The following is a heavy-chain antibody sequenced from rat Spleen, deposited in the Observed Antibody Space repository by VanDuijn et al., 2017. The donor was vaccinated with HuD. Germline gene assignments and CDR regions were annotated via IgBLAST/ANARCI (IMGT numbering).Heavy chain of an antibody. CDR2: FSYYGGTT. CDR1: GFTFSDYY. V-gene: IGHV5S23*01. J-gene: IGHJ2*01. Sequence: EVQLVESGGGLVQPGRSLKLSCAASGFTFSDYYMAWVRQAPTKGLEWVASFSYYGGTTYCRDSVKGRFTIFRNNAKSTLFLQMDSLRSEDTATYYCARHGSIYYYSGAQPPDYWGQGVMVTVSS. D-gene: IGHD1-1*01. CDR3: ARHGSIYYYSGAQPPDY.